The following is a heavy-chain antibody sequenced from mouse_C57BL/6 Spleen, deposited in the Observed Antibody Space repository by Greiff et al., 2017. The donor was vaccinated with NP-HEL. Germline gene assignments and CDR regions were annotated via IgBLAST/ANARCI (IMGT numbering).Heavy chain of an antibody. CDR3: TREGTGTYYFDY. J-gene: IGHJ2*01. CDR2: IDPETGGT. V-gene: IGHV1-15*01. Sequence: VKLMESGAELVRPGASVTLSCKASGYTFTDYEMHWVKQTPVHGLEWIGAIDPETGGTAYNQKFKGKAILTADKSSSTAYMELRSLTSEDSAVYYCTREGTGTYYFDYWGQGTTLTVSS. D-gene: IGHD4-1*01. CDR1: GYTFTDYE.